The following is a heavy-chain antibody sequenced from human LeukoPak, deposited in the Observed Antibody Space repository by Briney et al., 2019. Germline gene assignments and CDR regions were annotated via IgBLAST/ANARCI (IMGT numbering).Heavy chain of an antibody. Sequence: PSETLSLTCTVSGGSISSYYWSWIRQPPGRGLEWIGYIYYSGSTNYNPSLKSRVTISVDTSKNQFSLKLSSVTAADTAVYYCARDGDGVDWFDPWGQGTLVTVSS. D-gene: IGHD2-8*01. CDR1: GGSISSYY. J-gene: IGHJ5*02. CDR2: IYYSGST. CDR3: ARDGDGVDWFDP. V-gene: IGHV4-59*01.